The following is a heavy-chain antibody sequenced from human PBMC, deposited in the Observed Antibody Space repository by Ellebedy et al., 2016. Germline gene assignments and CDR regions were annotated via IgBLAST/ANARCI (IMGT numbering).Heavy chain of an antibody. J-gene: IGHJ4*02. D-gene: IGHD3-10*01. CDR2: IYAGGST. V-gene: IGHV3-53*05. CDR1: GFSVSSNY. Sequence: GGSLRLSCVVSGFSVSSNYLSWVRQAPGKGLEWVSVIYAGGSTFYADSVKGRFTISRDNAKNSLYLQMNSLRAEDTALYYCAKGLWFGELLGWGQGTLVTVSS. CDR3: AKGLWFGELLG.